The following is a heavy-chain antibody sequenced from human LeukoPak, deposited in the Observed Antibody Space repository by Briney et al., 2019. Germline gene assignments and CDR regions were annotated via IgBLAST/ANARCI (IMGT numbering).Heavy chain of an antibody. CDR3: AKDLVWWNQPGVGGMDV. D-gene: IGHD3/OR15-3a*01. J-gene: IGHJ6*02. Sequence: GGSLRLSCAASGFTFSSYGMHWVRQAPGKGLEWVAVISYDGSNKYYADSVKGRFTISRDNSKNTLYLQMNSLRAEDTAVYYCAKDLVWWNQPGVGGMDVWGQGTTVTVSS. CDR2: ISYDGSNK. CDR1: GFTFSSYG. V-gene: IGHV3-30*18.